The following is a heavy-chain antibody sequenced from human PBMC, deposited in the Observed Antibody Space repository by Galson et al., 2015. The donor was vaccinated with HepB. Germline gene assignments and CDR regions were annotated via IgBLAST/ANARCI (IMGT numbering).Heavy chain of an antibody. Sequence: SLRLSCAASGFIFNTYTMHWVRQAPGKGLEWVAAISSAENTQFHADSAKGRFTFSRDNSENILYLEIDSLRVEDTAVYYCVRDAMGRGSGSYSAFDYWGQGTLVAVSS. J-gene: IGHJ4*02. CDR3: VRDAMGRGSGSYSAFDY. D-gene: IGHD1-26*01. CDR1: GFIFNTYT. CDR2: ISSAENTQ. V-gene: IGHV3-30*04.